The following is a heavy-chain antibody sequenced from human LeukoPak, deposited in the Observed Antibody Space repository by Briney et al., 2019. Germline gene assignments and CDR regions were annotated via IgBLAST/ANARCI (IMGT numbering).Heavy chain of an antibody. J-gene: IGHJ4*02. CDR1: GYTFTGYY. D-gene: IGHD6-13*01. V-gene: IGHV1-2*02. CDR2: ISPSSGDT. Sequence: ASVKVSCRASGYTFTGYYIHWVRQAPGQGLEWMGWISPSSGDTYYAQMFQGRVTMTRDTSISTGYMELRSLRSDDTAVYYCARDGERRTPAAAGNGEVDYWGQGTLVTVSS. CDR3: ARDGERRTPAAAGNGEVDY.